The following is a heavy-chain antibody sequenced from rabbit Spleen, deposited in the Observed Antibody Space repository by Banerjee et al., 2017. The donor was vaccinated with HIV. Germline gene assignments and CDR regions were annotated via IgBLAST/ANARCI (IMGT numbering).Heavy chain of an antibody. J-gene: IGHJ4*01. D-gene: IGHD4-2*01. CDR1: GFSFSDRDV. CDR2: INTYTGKA. V-gene: IGHV1S45*01. Sequence: QEQLVESGGGLVKPQGSLTLTCKASGFSFSDRDVMCWVRQAPGKGLQWIACINTYTGKAVYATWANGRFTVSKTSSTTVTLQMTGLTAADTATYFCASGYGGVGRAYKLWGPGTLVPVS. CDR3: ASGYGGVGRAYKL.